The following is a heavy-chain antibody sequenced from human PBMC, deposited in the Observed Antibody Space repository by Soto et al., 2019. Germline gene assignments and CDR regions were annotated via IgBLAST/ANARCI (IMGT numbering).Heavy chain of an antibody. D-gene: IGHD6-19*01. CDR2: ISYDGSYK. Sequence: QVQLVESGGDVVQPGRSLRLSCAASRFTFTSCAMHWFRQAPGKGLEWLAVISYDGSYKFYADSVKGRFTISRDNSKNTLYLQKNSLRVEDTAVYYCAKDTGGWYGGSPGLFHFDSWGQGTLVTVSS. J-gene: IGHJ4*02. CDR3: AKDTGGWYGGSPGLFHFDS. CDR1: RFTFTSCA. V-gene: IGHV3-30-3*01.